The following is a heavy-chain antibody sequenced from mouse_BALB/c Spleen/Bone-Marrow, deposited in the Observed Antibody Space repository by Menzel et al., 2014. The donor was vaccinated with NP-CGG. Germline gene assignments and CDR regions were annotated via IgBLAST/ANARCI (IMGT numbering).Heavy chain of an antibody. Sequence: EVKLVESGGGLVQPGGSLILSCAPSGFTFTDYYMNCVRQPPGKALEWLGFIRNKAYGYTTEYSASVKGRFTVSRDNSQSILYLQMNTLRAEDSATYYYARDMGGILFDSWGQGTTLTVSS. V-gene: IGHV7-3*02. CDR2: IRNKAYGYTT. CDR3: ARDMGGILFDS. CDR1: GFTFTDYY. D-gene: IGHD4-1*01. J-gene: IGHJ2*01.